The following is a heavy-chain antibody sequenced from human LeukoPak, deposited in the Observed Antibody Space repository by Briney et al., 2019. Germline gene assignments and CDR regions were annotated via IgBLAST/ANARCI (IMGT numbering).Heavy chain of an antibody. D-gene: IGHD3-3*01. CDR1: GFTFSSYA. V-gene: IGHV3-23*01. CDR2: ISGSGGST. J-gene: IGHJ5*02. CDR3: AIAVLRFLEWFPNWFDP. Sequence: GGSLRLSCAASGFTFSSYAMSWVRQAPGKGLEWVSAISGSGGSTYYADSVKGRFTISRDNSKNTLYLQMNSLRAEDTAVYYCAIAVLRFLEWFPNWFDPWGQGTLVTVSS.